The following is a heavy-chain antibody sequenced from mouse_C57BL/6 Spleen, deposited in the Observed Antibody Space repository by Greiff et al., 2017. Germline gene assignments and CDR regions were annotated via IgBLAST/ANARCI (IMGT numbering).Heavy chain of an antibody. V-gene: IGHV1-18*01. D-gene: IGHD2-5*01. CDR1: GYTFTDYN. CDR2: INPNNGGT. Sequence: VQLQQSGPELVKPGASVKIPCKASGYTFTDYNMDWVKQSHGKSLEWIGDINPNNGGTNYNQKFKGKATLTVDKSSSTAYMELRSLTAEDTAVYYCARSIYYSNYDGAMDYWGQGTSVTVSS. J-gene: IGHJ4*01. CDR3: ARSIYYSNYDGAMDY.